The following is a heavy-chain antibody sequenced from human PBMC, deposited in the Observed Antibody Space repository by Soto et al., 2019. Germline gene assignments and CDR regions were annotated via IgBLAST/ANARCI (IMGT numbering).Heavy chain of an antibody. J-gene: IGHJ4*02. Sequence: ASVKVSCKASGYTFTSYGISWVRQAPGQGLEWMGWISAYNGNTNYAQKLQGRVTMTTDTSTSTAYMELRSLRSDDTAVYYCARDPFSSGYCSGGSCQAPGYWGQGTLVTVSS. CDR3: ARDPFSSGYCSGGSCQAPGY. CDR1: GYTFTSYG. V-gene: IGHV1-18*01. CDR2: ISAYNGNT. D-gene: IGHD2-15*01.